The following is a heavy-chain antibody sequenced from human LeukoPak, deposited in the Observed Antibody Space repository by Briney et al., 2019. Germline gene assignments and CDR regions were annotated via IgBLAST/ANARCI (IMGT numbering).Heavy chain of an antibody. V-gene: IGHV3-23*01. Sequence: GGSLRLSRAASGFTFSSYAMSWVRQAPGKGLEWVSAISGSGGSTYYADSVKGRFTISRDNSKNTLYLQMNSLRAEDTAVYYCAKDLSYSGGRFDYWGQGTLVTVSS. D-gene: IGHD2-15*01. CDR1: GFTFSSYA. CDR2: ISGSGGST. CDR3: AKDLSYSGGRFDY. J-gene: IGHJ4*02.